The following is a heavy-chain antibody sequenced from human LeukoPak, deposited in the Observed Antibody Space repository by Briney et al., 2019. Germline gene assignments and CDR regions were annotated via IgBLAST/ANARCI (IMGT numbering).Heavy chain of an antibody. D-gene: IGHD6-19*01. CDR2: IKQDGSEK. Sequence: GGSLRLSCAASGFTFSSYWMSWVRQAPGKGLEWVANIKQDGSEKYYVDSVKGRFTISRDNAKNSLYLQMNSLRAEDTAMHYCASRELQWLVDYYFDYWGQGTLVTVSS. V-gene: IGHV3-7*01. CDR1: GFTFSSYW. CDR3: ASRELQWLVDYYFDY. J-gene: IGHJ4*02.